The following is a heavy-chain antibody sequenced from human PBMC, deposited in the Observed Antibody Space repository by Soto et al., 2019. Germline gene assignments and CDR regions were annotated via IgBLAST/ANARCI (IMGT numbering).Heavy chain of an antibody. V-gene: IGHV1-18*01. D-gene: IGHD5-12*01. Sequence: QVQLVQSGGEVKKPGASVTVSCKASGYTFINYHITWVRQAPGQGLEWMAWINTYNGMTDYAQRFQGRVTMTRETSTSTAYMELRNLGSDVTAVYFCAKSPRGEMATDWGQGTLVSVPS. CDR2: INTYNGMT. J-gene: IGHJ4*02. CDR3: AKSPRGEMATD. CDR1: GYTFINYH.